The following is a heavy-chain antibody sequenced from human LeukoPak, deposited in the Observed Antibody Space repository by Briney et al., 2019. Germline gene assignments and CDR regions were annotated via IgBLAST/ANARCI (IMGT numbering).Heavy chain of an antibody. CDR3: ARNHLPYYDFWSGHNWFDP. CDR1: GGTFSSYA. CDR2: IIPIFGTA. D-gene: IGHD3-3*01. Sequence: SVKVSCKASGGTFSSYAISWVRQAPGQGLEWMGGIIPIFGTANYAQKFQGRVTITTDESTRTAYMELSSLRSEDTAVYYCARNHLPYYDFWSGHNWFDPWGQGTLVTVSS. V-gene: IGHV1-69*05. J-gene: IGHJ5*02.